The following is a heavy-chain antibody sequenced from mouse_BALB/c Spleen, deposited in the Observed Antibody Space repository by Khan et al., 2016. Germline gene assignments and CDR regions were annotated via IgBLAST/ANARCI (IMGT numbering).Heavy chain of an antibody. CDR3: GRHPLRLRAMDY. CDR2: INHYNGDT. V-gene: IGHV1-37*01. Sequence: VQLQQSGPELVKPGVSVKISCKASGYSFTGYFMNWVKQSHGKGLEWIGRINHYNGDTFYNQKLKGKATLTVDKSSSTAHMELLSLTAKDSAVYYCGRHPLRLRAMDYWGQGSSVTGSS. D-gene: IGHD1-1*01. CDR1: GYSFTGYF. J-gene: IGHJ4*01.